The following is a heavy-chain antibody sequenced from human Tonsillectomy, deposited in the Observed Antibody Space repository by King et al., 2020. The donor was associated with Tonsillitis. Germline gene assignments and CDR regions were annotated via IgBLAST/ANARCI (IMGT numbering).Heavy chain of an antibody. D-gene: IGHD3-3*01. CDR3: AKGVGDFWSGSPKWYYYYGMDV. CDR1: GFTFSSYG. Sequence: VQLVESGGGVVQPGGSLRLSCAASGFTFSSYGMHWVRQAPGKGLEWVAFIRYDGSNKYYADSVKGRFTISRDNSKNTLYLQRNSLRAEDTAVYYCAKGVGDFWSGSPKWYYYYGMDVWGQGTTVTVSS. J-gene: IGHJ6*02. V-gene: IGHV3-30*02. CDR2: IRYDGSNK.